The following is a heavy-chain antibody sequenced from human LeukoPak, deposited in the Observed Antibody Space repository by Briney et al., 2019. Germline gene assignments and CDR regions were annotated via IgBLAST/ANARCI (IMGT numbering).Heavy chain of an antibody. CDR2: IIPIFGTA. V-gene: IGHV1-69*01. CDR3: ARDGGGIVATPWDY. D-gene: IGHD5-12*01. CDR1: GGTFSSYA. Sequence: SAKVSCKASGGTFSSYAISWVRQAPGQGLEWMGGIIPIFGTANYAQKFQGRVTITADESTSTAYMELSSLRSEDTAVYYCARDGGGIVATPWDYWGQGTLVTVSS. J-gene: IGHJ4*02.